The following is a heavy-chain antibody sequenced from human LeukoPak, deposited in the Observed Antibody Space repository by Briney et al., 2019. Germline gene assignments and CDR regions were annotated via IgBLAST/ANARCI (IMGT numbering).Heavy chain of an antibody. J-gene: IGHJ4*02. Sequence: PGGSLRLSCAASRFTFSSYSMNWVRQAPGKGLEWVSSISSSSSYIYYADSVKGRFTISRDNAKNSLYLQMNSLKPEDTAVYYCARVAEAAAFDSWGQGTLVTVSS. D-gene: IGHD6-13*01. V-gene: IGHV3-21*01. CDR1: RFTFSSYS. CDR3: ARVAEAAAFDS. CDR2: ISSSSSYI.